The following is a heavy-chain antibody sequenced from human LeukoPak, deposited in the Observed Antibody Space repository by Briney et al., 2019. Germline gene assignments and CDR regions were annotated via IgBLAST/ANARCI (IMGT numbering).Heavy chain of an antibody. Sequence: PGGSLRLSCAASGFTFSSYSMNWVRQAPGKGLEWVSSISSSSSYIYYADSVKGRFTISRDNAKNSLYLQMNSLRAEDTAVYYCARVTMVRGVIRYCDYWGQGTLVTVSS. CDR1: GFTFSSYS. D-gene: IGHD3-10*01. J-gene: IGHJ4*02. CDR2: ISSSSSYI. V-gene: IGHV3-21*01. CDR3: ARVTMVRGVIRYCDY.